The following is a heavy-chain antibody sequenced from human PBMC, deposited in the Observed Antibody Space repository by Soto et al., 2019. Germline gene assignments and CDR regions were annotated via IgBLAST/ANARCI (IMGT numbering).Heavy chain of an antibody. V-gene: IGHV1-8*01. CDR1: GYTFTTYD. Sequence: QVQLVQSGAEVKKPGASVKVSCKASGYTFTTYDINWVRQATGQGLEWMGWMNPNSGNTGYAQKCXGXGXXTQDTCMSTAYMELSSLRSEDTAVYYCARKMAHDYWGQGTLVTVSS. CDR3: ARKMAHDY. CDR2: MNPNSGNT. D-gene: IGHD5-12*01. J-gene: IGHJ4*02.